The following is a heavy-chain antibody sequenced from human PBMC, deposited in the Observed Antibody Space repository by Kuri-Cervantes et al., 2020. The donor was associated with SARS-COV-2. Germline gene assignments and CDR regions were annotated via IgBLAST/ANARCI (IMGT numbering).Heavy chain of an antibody. CDR3: ARKFYPDDFWSGYYTGTRFDY. CDR1: GFTFSSYS. V-gene: IGHV3-21*01. CDR2: ISSSSSYI. Sequence: GESLKISCAASGFTFSSYSMNWVRQAPGKGLEWVSSISSSSSYIYYADSVKGRFTISRDNAKNSLYLQMNSLRAEDTAVYYCARKFYPDDFWSGYYTGTRFDYWGQGTLVTVSS. J-gene: IGHJ4*02. D-gene: IGHD3-3*01.